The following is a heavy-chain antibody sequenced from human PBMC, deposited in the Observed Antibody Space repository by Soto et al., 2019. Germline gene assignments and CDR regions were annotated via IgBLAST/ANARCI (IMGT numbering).Heavy chain of an antibody. V-gene: IGHV4-34*01. CDR2: INHSGST. CDR1: GGSFSGYY. J-gene: IGHJ6*02. CDR3: ARGNSSGWYDLYYYYYGMDV. D-gene: IGHD6-19*01. Sequence: PSETLSLTCAVYGGSFSGYYWSWIRQPPGKGLEWIGEINHSGSTNYNPSLKSRVTISVDTSKNQFSLKLSSVTAADTAVYYCARGNSSGWYDLYYYYYGMDVWGHGTTVTVSS.